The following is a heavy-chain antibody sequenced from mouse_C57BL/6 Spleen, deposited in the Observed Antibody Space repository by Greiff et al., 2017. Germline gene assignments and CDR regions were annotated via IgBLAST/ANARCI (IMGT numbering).Heavy chain of an antibody. V-gene: IGHV1-61*01. CDR1: GYTFTSYW. CDR3: ARGLLGPFAY. Sequence: QVQLKQPGAELVRPGSSVKLSCKASGYTFTSYWMEWVKQRPGQGLEWIGNIYPSDGETHYNQKFKDKATLTVDKSSSTAYMQLSSLTSEDSAVYYCARGLLGPFAYWGQGTLVTVSA. CDR2: IYPSDGET. D-gene: IGHD2-1*01. J-gene: IGHJ3*01.